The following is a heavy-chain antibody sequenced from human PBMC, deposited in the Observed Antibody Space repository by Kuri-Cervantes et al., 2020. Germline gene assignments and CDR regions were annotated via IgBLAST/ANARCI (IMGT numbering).Heavy chain of an antibody. CDR1: GFTVSSNY. D-gene: IGHD2-21*02. Sequence: GESLKSSCAASGFTVSSNYMSWVRQAPGKGLEWVSVIYSGGSTYYADFVKSRFTISRDNANNSLYLQMNSLRAEYTALYYCARMFPTAFCGGDCYFDFWGQGTLVTVSS. V-gene: IGHV3-53*01. CDR2: IYSGGST. J-gene: IGHJ4*02. CDR3: ARMFPTAFCGGDCYFDF.